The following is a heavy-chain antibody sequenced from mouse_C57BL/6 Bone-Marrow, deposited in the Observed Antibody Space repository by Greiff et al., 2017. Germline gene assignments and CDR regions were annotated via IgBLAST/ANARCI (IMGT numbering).Heavy chain of an antibody. Sequence: EVQVVESGGGLVKPGGSLKLSCAASGFTFSSYAMSWVRQTPEKRLEWVATISDGGSYTYYPDNVKGRFTISRDNAKNNLYLQMSHLKSEDTAMYYCARVLRRVYYAMDYWGQGTSVTVSS. V-gene: IGHV5-4*01. CDR1: GFTFSSYA. CDR2: ISDGGSYT. J-gene: IGHJ4*01. CDR3: ARVLRRVYYAMDY. D-gene: IGHD1-1*01.